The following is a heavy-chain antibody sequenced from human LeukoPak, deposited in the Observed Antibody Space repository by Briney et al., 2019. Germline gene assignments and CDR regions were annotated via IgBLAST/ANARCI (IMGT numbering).Heavy chain of an antibody. J-gene: IGHJ3*02. CDR3: ARGLQHDQYGDYPKAAFDI. Sequence: QAGGSLRLSCAASGFTFSSYAMSWVRQAPGKGLEWVSAISGSGGSTYYADSVKGRFTISRDNSKNTLYLQMNSLRAEDTAVYYCARGLQHDQYGDYPKAAFDIWGQGTMVTVSS. CDR2: ISGSGGST. D-gene: IGHD4-17*01. CDR1: GFTFSSYA. V-gene: IGHV3-23*01.